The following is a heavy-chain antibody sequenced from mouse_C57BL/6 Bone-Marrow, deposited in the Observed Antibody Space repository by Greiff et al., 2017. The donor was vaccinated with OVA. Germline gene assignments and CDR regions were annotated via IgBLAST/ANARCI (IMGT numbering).Heavy chain of an antibody. Sequence: QVQLQQSGPELVKPGASVKISCKASGYAFSSSWMNWLKQRPGKGLEWIGRIYPGDGDTNYNGKFKGKATLTADKSSSTAYMQLSSLTSEDSAVYFCARYKTGTYPYWGQGTTLTVSS. V-gene: IGHV1-82*01. CDR1: GYAFSSSW. J-gene: IGHJ2*01. CDR2: IYPGDGDT. D-gene: IGHD4-1*01. CDR3: ARYKTGTYPY.